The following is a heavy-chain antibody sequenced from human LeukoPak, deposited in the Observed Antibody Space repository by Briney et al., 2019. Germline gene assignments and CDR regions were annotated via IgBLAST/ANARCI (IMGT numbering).Heavy chain of an antibody. CDR2: IWYDGSNK. V-gene: IGHV3-33*01. D-gene: IGHD2-2*01. Sequence: PGGSLRLSCAASGFTFSSYGMHWVRQAPGKGLEWVAVIWYDGSNKYYADSAKGRFTISRDNSKNTLYLQMNSLRAEDTAVYYCARGQSDIVVVPAAMRRRGYYYYGMDVWGQGTTVTVSS. J-gene: IGHJ6*02. CDR3: ARGQSDIVVVPAAMRRRGYYYYGMDV. CDR1: GFTFSSYG.